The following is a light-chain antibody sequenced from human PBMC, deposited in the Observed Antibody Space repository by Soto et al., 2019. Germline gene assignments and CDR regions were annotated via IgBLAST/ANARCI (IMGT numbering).Light chain of an antibody. CDR1: QGISSY. V-gene: IGKV1-9*01. CDR3: QQLNSYLWT. J-gene: IGKJ1*01. CDR2: AAS. Sequence: DIQLTQSPSFLSASVGDRVTITCRASQGISSYLAWYQQKPGKAPKLLIYAASTLQSGVPSRFSGSGSGTEFTLTIRSLQPEDFATYYCQQLNSYLWTFGQGTKVEIK.